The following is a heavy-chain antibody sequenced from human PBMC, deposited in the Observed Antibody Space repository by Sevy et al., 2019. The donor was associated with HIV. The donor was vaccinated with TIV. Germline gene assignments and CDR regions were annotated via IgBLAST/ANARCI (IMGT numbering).Heavy chain of an antibody. J-gene: IGHJ6*02. CDR1: GLRFSNYN. D-gene: IGHD6-13*01. Sequence: GGSLRLSCAASGLRFSNYNMNWVRQAPGQGLEWVACISNSSSYIYYVDSVKGRFTISRDNAKNSLYLQMNSLRSEDTAVYYCASEKEQLVLWPYYGMDVWGQGTTVTVSS. CDR2: ISNSSSYI. CDR3: ASEKEQLVLWPYYGMDV. V-gene: IGHV3-21*01.